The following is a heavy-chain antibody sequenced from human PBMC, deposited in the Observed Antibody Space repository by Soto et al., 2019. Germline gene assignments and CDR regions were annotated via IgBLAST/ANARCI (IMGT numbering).Heavy chain of an antibody. CDR2: INANNGGA. CDR1: GYTFTDYH. CDR3: AREGGSETLQPSYNWFDT. Sequence: QVQLVQSGAEVKKPGASVKVSCKASGYTFTDYHIHWVRQAPGQGLEFMGWINANNGGAGSAQQFQGRVTVTRDTSITTVYMELSNLRSDDTAVYYCAREGGSETLQPSYNWFDTWGQGTLGSVCS. D-gene: IGHD6-25*01. V-gene: IGHV1-2*02. J-gene: IGHJ5*02.